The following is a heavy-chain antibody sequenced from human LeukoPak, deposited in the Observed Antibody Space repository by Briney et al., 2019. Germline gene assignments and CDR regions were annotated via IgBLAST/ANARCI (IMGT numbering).Heavy chain of an antibody. CDR1: GGSISSSSYY. CDR2: IYYSGST. Sequence: SETLSLTCTVSGGSISSSSYYWGWIRQPPGKGLEWIGSIYYSGSTYYNPSLKSRVTISVDTSKNQFSLKLSSVTAADTAVYYCARGVYLFDYWGQGTLVTVSS. CDR3: ARGVYLFDY. J-gene: IGHJ4*02. D-gene: IGHD2-21*01. V-gene: IGHV4-39*07.